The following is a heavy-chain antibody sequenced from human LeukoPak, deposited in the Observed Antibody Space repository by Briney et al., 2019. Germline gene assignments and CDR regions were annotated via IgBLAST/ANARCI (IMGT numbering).Heavy chain of an antibody. J-gene: IGHJ4*02. CDR2: IIPIFGTA. Sequence: ASVKVSCKASGGTFSSYAISWVRQAPGQGLEWMGGIIPIFGTANYAQKFQGRVTITADESTSTAYMELSSLRSEDTAVYYCAREGYCSSTSCYTFDYWGQGTLVTVSS. V-gene: IGHV1-69*13. D-gene: IGHD2-2*02. CDR3: AREGYCSSTSCYTFDY. CDR1: GGTFSSYA.